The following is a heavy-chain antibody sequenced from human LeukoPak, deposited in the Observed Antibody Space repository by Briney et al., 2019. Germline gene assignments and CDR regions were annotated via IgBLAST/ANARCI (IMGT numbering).Heavy chain of an antibody. CDR1: GGSISSGDYY. CDR2: IYTSGST. CDR3: ARTGYSYGILDY. V-gene: IGHV4-30-4*08. D-gene: IGHD5-18*01. Sequence: SETLSLTCTVSGGSISSGDYYWSWIRQPPGKGLEWIGYIYTSGSTNYNPSLKSRVTISVDTSKNQFSLKLSSVTAADTAVYYCARTGYSYGILDYWGQGTLVTVSS. J-gene: IGHJ4*02.